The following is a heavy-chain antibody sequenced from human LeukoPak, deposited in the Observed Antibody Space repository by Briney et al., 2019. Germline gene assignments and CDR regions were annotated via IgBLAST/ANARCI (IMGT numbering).Heavy chain of an antibody. CDR3: ARLTSSVRWPNGS. CDR1: GYTFTGYY. J-gene: IGHJ4*02. Sequence: GASVKVSCKASGYTFTGYYIHWVRQAPGQGLEWMGWINPNSGGTYYAQKFPGRVTMTSDTSISTAYMELSRLRSDDTAVYYCARLTSSVRWPNGSWGQGTLVTVSS. D-gene: IGHD2-15*01. CDR2: INPNSGGT. V-gene: IGHV1-2*02.